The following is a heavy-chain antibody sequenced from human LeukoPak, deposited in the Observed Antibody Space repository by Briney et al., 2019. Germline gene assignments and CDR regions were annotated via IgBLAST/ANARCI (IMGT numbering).Heavy chain of an antibody. CDR1: GGSFSCCY. CDR2: INRSGST. Sequence: SETLSLTCAVYGGSFSCCYWSWIRQPPGKGLEWIGEINRSGSTNYNPSLKSRVTISVDTSKNQFSLKLSSVTAADTAVYYCARGVATITLYYYYYYMDVWGKGTTVTVSS. CDR3: ARGVATITLYYYYYYMDV. V-gene: IGHV4-34*01. J-gene: IGHJ6*03. D-gene: IGHD5-12*01.